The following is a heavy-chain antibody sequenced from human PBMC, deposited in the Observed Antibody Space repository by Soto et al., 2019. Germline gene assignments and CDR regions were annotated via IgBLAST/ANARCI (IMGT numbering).Heavy chain of an antibody. CDR1: GFTFSSYW. Sequence: EVQLVESGGGLVQPGGSLRLSCAASGFTFSSYWMSWVRQAPGKGLEWVANIKEDRSEKNYVDSVKGRFTISRDNTKNSLYLQMNSLRAEDTAVYYCARDQGYSTFDYWGQGTLVTVSS. J-gene: IGHJ4*02. CDR2: IKEDRSEK. D-gene: IGHD5-12*01. CDR3: ARDQGYSTFDY. V-gene: IGHV3-7*01.